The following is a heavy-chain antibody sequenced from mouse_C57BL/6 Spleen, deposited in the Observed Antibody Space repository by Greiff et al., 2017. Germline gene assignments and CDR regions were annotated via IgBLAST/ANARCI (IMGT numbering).Heavy chain of an antibody. V-gene: IGHV5-17*01. CDR2: ISSGSSTI. D-gene: IGHD2-4*01. CDR3: ARGTMNAMDY. CDR1: GFTFSDSG. Sequence: EVMLVESGGGLVQPGGSLKLSCAASGFTFSDSGMHWVRQAPEKGLEWVAYISSGSSTIYYADTVKGRFTISRDNAKNTLFLQMTSLRSEDTAMYYCARGTMNAMDYWGQGNLVTVSS. J-gene: IGHJ4*01.